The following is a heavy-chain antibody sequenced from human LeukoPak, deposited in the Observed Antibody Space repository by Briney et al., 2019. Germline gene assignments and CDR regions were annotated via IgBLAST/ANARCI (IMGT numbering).Heavy chain of an antibody. CDR1: GFSFRGYS. V-gene: IGHV3-21*03. CDR2: ISRDSITYT. J-gene: IGHJ4*02. CDR3: VRPGINDYGGNFDY. D-gene: IGHD4-23*01. Sequence: GGSLRLSCVASGFSFRGYSMNWVRQAPGKGLEWVSSISRDSITYTYYADSVKGRFTISRDNTKDSLYLQMNSLRAEDTAVYYCVRPGINDYGGNFDYWGQGALVTVSS.